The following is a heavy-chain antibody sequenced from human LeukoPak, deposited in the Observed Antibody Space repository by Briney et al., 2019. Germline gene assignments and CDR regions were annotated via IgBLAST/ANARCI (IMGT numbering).Heavy chain of an antibody. CDR2: INPNSGGT. CDR3: AREGYYDSSGYYDDAFDI. D-gene: IGHD3-22*01. J-gene: IGHJ3*02. Sequence: ASVKVSCKASGYTFTGYYMHWVRQAPGQGLEWMGWINPNSGGTNYAQKFQGRVTMTRDTSISTAYMELSRLRSDDTAVYYCAREGYYDSSGYYDDAFDIWGRGTMVTVSS. V-gene: IGHV1-2*02. CDR1: GYTFTGYY.